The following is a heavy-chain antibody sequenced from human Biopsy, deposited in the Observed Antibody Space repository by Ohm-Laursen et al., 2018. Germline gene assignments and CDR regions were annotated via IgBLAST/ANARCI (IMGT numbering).Heavy chain of an antibody. Sequence: SQTLSLTCTVSGGSISNNNYYWGWIRQPTGMGLEWIGSIFYRGSTHYKPSLKSRVNISVDTSKNQFSLKLNSVTAADTAVYYCARDYDTSGYYYDSWGQGTLVTVSS. J-gene: IGHJ5*01. CDR1: GGSISNNNYY. D-gene: IGHD3-22*01. CDR2: IFYRGST. V-gene: IGHV4-39*01. CDR3: ARDYDTSGYYYDS.